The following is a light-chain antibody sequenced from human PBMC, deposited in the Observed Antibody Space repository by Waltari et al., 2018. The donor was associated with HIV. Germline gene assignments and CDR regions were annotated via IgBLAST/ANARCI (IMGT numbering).Light chain of an antibody. Sequence: EIVLTQSPGTLSLSPGDRATLSCRASQSVSSTYLAWYQQKPGQAPRLLIYGASSRATGIPDRVSGRGAWTDFNLTVSRLEPEDFGVYYCQQYGSSPQTFGQGTKVEIK. CDR1: QSVSSTY. CDR2: GAS. CDR3: QQYGSSPQT. V-gene: IGKV3-20*01. J-gene: IGKJ1*01.